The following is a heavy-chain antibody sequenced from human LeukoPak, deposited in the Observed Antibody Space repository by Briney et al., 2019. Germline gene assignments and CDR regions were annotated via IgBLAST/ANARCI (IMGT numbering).Heavy chain of an antibody. CDR3: ARGHVVGASYRIGPFYYFDY. D-gene: IGHD1-26*01. CDR1: GFTFDDYG. CDR2: INWNGGST. V-gene: IGHV3-20*04. J-gene: IGHJ4*02. Sequence: GGSLRLSCAAPGFTFDDYGMSWVRQAPGKGLEWVSGINWNGGSTGYADSVKGRFTISRDNAKDSLYLQMNSLRAEDTALYYCARGHVVGASYRIGPFYYFDYWGQGTLVTVSS.